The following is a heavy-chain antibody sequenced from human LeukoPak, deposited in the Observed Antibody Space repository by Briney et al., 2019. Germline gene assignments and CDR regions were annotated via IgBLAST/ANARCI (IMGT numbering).Heavy chain of an antibody. CDR1: GFTFSSYW. CDR2: IKQDGSEK. D-gene: IGHD3-22*01. V-gene: IGHV3-7*01. Sequence: GGSLRLSCAASGFTFSSYWMSSVRQAPGKGLEWVANIKQDGSEKYYVDSVKGRFTISRDNAKNPLYLQMNSLRAEDTAVYYCARSWSSGYWFPATASFDYWGQGTLVTVSS. J-gene: IGHJ4*02. CDR3: ARSWSSGYWFPATASFDY.